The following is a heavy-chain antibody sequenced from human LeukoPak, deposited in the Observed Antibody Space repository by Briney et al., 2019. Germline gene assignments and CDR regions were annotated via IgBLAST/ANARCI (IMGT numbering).Heavy chain of an antibody. CDR2: ISYDGSNK. CDR1: GFTFDDYG. J-gene: IGHJ5*02. CDR3: ARDRDIVAVVAAIRNNWFDP. D-gene: IGHD2-15*01. Sequence: GSLRLSCAASGFTFDDYGMSWVRQAPGKGLEWVAVISYDGSNKYYADSVKGRFTISRDNSKNTLYLQMNSLRAEDTAVYYCARDRDIVAVVAAIRNNWFDPWGQGTLVTVSS. V-gene: IGHV3-30*03.